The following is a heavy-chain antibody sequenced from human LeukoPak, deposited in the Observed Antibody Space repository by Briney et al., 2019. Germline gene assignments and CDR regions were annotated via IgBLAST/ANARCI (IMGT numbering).Heavy chain of an antibody. D-gene: IGHD3-16*01. CDR1: GFTFSSYA. CDR2: ISSNGGST. Sequence: GGSLRLSCAASGFTFSSYAMHWVRQAPGKGLEYVSAISSNGGSTYYANSVKGRFTISRDNSKNTLYLQMGSLRAEDMAVYYCARVYDYVWGSPGDYWGQGTLVTVSS. CDR3: ARVYDYVWGSPGDY. V-gene: IGHV3-64*01. J-gene: IGHJ4*02.